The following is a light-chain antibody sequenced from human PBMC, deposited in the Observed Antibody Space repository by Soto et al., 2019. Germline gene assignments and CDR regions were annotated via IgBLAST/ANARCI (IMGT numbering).Light chain of an antibody. CDR2: ATS. CDR1: QGVSKY. Sequence: DLQLHQSPSSLSASVGDRVTITCRGSQGVSKYLNWYQQKPGKAPNLLIYATSNLQRGVPSRFSGNVSGTDFTLTIGSLQPEDLATYYCQQSYSSPLTFGQGTTVQIK. CDR3: QQSYSSPLT. J-gene: IGKJ1*01. V-gene: IGKV1-39*01.